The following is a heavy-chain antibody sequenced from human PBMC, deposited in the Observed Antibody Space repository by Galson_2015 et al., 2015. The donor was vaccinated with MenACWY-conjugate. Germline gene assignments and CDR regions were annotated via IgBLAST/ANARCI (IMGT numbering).Heavy chain of an antibody. Sequence: SLRLSCAASGFTFCSYWMHWVRQAPGKGLVWVSRINSDGSSTSYADSVKGRFTISRDNAKNTLYLQMNSLRAEDTAVYYCAARLLHSGGMDVWGQGTTVTVSS. D-gene: IGHD3-10*01. V-gene: IGHV3-74*01. CDR2: INSDGSST. J-gene: IGHJ6*02. CDR3: AARLLHSGGMDV. CDR1: GFTFCSYW.